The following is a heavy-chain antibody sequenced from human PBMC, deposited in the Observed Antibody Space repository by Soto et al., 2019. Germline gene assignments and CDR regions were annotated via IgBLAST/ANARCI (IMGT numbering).Heavy chain of an antibody. J-gene: IGHJ3*02. CDR2: FDPEDGET. CDR1: GYTLTDLS. D-gene: IGHD2-21*01. Sequence: ASVKVSCKGSGYTLTDLSMHWVRQAPGKGLEWMGGFDPEDGETIYAQKFQGRVTMTEDTSTDTAYMELSSLRSEDTAVYYCATRGTGDMAPDDAFDIWGQGTMVTVSS. V-gene: IGHV1-24*01. CDR3: ATRGTGDMAPDDAFDI.